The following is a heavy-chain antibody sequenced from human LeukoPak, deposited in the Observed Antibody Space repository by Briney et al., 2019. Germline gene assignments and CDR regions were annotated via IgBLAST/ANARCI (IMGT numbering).Heavy chain of an antibody. D-gene: IGHD3-22*01. V-gene: IGHV3-23*01. CDR2: ISGSGGST. Sequence: GGSLRLSCVASGFTFSSYAMSWVRQAPGKGLEWVSAISGSGGSTYYADSVKGRFTISRDNSKNTLYLQMNSLRAEDTAVYYCATSPKPYYYDSSGYYSTPPDYWGQGTLVTVSS. CDR3: ATSPKPYYYDSSGYYSTPPDY. J-gene: IGHJ4*02. CDR1: GFTFSSYA.